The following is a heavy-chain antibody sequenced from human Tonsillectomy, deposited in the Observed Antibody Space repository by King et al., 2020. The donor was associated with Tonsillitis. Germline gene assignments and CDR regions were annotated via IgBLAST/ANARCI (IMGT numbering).Heavy chain of an antibody. J-gene: IGHJ6*02. V-gene: IGHV3-48*04. CDR2: TSSSSSTI. D-gene: IGHD2-2*01. Sequence: VQLVESGGGLVQPGGSLRLSCAASGFTFSSYSMNWVRQAPGKGLEWVSYTSSSSSTIYYADSVKGRFTISRDNAKNSLYLQMNSLRAEDTAVYYCARDVCSSTSCYVNYYYGMDVWGQGTTVTVSS. CDR1: GFTFSSYS. CDR3: ARDVCSSTSCYVNYYYGMDV.